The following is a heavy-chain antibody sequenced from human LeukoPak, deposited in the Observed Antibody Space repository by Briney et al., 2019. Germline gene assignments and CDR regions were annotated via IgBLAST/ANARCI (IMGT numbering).Heavy chain of an antibody. CDR3: ARGGYCSSTSCPLGKYYYYGMDV. J-gene: IGHJ6*04. Sequence: GGFLRLSCAASGFTFSSYWMHWVRQAPGKGLVWVSRINSDGSSTSYADSVKGRFTISRDNAKNTLYLQMNSLRAEDTAVYYCARGGYCSSTSCPLGKYYYYGMDVWGKGTTVTVSS. CDR2: INSDGSST. V-gene: IGHV3-74*01. CDR1: GFTFSSYW. D-gene: IGHD2-2*01.